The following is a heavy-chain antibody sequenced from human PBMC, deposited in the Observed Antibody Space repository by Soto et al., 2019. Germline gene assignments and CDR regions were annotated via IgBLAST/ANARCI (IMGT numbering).Heavy chain of an antibody. V-gene: IGHV3-23*01. CDR1: GFTFSSHV. Sequence: EVQLLESGGGLEQPGGSLRLSCAASGFTFSSHVMNWVRQAPGKGLEWVAAISGGGGTTFYGDSVEGRFTMSRDNSKNTLFLQMNSLRAEDTAVYYCARGPRAPPPHDYGMDVWGQGTTVTVSS. CDR3: ARGPRAPPPHDYGMDV. J-gene: IGHJ6*02. CDR2: ISGGGGTT.